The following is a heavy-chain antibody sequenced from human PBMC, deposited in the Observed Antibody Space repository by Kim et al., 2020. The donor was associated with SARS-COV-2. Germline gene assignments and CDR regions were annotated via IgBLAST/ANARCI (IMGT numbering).Heavy chain of an antibody. CDR2: ISSSSSYI. CDR3: ARAQRGSYCGGDCYPGDAFDI. CDR1: GFTFSSYS. D-gene: IGHD2-21*02. Sequence: GGSLRLSCAASGFTFSSYSMNWVRQAPGKGLEWVSSISSSSSYIYYADSVKGRFTISRDNAKNSLYLQMNSLRAEDTAVYYCARAQRGSYCGGDCYPGDAFDIWGQGTMVTVSS. J-gene: IGHJ3*02. V-gene: IGHV3-21*01.